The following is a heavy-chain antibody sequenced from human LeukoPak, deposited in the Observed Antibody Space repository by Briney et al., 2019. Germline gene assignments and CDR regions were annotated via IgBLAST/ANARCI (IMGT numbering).Heavy chain of an antibody. V-gene: IGHV3-23*01. J-gene: IGHJ5*02. CDR2: ISDNGGSP. D-gene: IGHD3-22*01. CDR1: GITFSRFA. CDR3: ARATVVVTINWFDP. Sequence: GGSLRLSCAASGITFSRFAMSWVRQAPGKGLEWVSGISDNGGSPYYADSVKGRFTISRDNSKNTLYLQTNSLRTEDTAVYYCARATVVVTINWFDPWGQGTLVTVSS.